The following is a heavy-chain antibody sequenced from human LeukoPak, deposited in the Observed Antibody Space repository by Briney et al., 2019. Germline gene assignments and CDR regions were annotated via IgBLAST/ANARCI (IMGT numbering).Heavy chain of an antibody. Sequence: SETLSLTCTVSDGSISSSRFFYGWVRQPPGKGLEWIGSVDSSGGTYDNPSLKSRVTISLDASKTQFSLKLSSVTAADTAVYYCARGLRGIDYWGQGTLVTVSS. J-gene: IGHJ4*02. D-gene: IGHD3-16*01. V-gene: IGHV4-39*01. CDR2: VDSSGGT. CDR1: DGSISSSRFF. CDR3: ARGLRGIDY.